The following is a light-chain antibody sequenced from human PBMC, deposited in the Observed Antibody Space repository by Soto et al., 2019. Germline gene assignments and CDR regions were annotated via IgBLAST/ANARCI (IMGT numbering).Light chain of an antibody. V-gene: IGLV1-47*02. CDR2: SNN. J-gene: IGLJ3*02. CDR3: AVWDDTLSGV. Sequence: QSVVTQPPSASGTPGQRVTISCSGSTSNIGTNYVSWYQQFPGTAPKLLIYSNNRRPSGVPERFSASKSGTSATLAIRGLRSEDEADYYCAVWDDTLSGVFGGGTKLTVL. CDR1: TSNIGTNY.